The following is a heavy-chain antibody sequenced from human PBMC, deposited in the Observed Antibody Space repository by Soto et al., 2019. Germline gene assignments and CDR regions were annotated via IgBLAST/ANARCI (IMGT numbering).Heavy chain of an antibody. CDR2: IIPMFGTA. V-gene: IGHV1-69*13. D-gene: IGHD5-18*01. CDR1: GGTFSTNA. CDR3: ASGIQLWLRRINNGYSG. Sequence: SVKVSCKAPGGTFSTNAIRWVRQAPGQGLEWMGGIIPMFGTANYAQRFQDRVTITADESTNTVYMELSSLRSEDTAVYFCASGIQLWLRRINNGYSGWGQGTLVTVSS. J-gene: IGHJ4*02.